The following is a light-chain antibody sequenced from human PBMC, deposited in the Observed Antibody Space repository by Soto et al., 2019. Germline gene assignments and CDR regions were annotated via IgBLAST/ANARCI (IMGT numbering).Light chain of an antibody. J-gene: IGLJ1*01. V-gene: IGLV1-40*01. Sequence: VLTQPPSVSGAPGQRVTLSCTGSSSNIGAGYDVHWYQQLPGTAPKLLIYGNSNRPSGVPDRFSGSKSGTSASLAITGLQAEDEADYYCQSYDSSLSGYVFGTGTKVTVL. CDR2: GNS. CDR1: SSNIGAGYD. CDR3: QSYDSSLSGYV.